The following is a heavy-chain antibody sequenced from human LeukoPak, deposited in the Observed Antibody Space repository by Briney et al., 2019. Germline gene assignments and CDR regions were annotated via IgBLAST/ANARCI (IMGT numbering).Heavy chain of an antibody. CDR1: GGSISSSL. D-gene: IGHD2-21*01. Sequence: PSETLSLTCMVSGGSISSSLWSWIRQPPGKGLEWIGYIYYSGGTHYNPSLKSRVIMLVDTSKNQFALKLNAVTAADEAVYYCARESVGVGHFDYGGQGYLVIVSS. CDR2: IYYSGGT. J-gene: IGHJ4*02. V-gene: IGHV4-59*01. CDR3: ARESVGVGHFDY.